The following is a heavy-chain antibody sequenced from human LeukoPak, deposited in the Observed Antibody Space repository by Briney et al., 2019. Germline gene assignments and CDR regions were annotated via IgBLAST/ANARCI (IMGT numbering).Heavy chain of an antibody. J-gene: IGHJ4*02. V-gene: IGHV1-69*01. Sequence: GASVKVSCKASGGTFSHYAISWVRQAPGQGLEWMGGIIPIFGTANYAQKFQGRVTITADESTSTAYMELSSLRSEDTAVYYCASGPIYCSGGSCHQYYFDYWGQGTLVTVSS. CDR2: IIPIFGTA. D-gene: IGHD2-15*01. CDR1: GGTFSHYA. CDR3: ASGPIYCSGGSCHQYYFDY.